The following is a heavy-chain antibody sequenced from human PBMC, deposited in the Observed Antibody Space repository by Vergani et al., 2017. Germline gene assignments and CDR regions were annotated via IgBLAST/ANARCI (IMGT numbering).Heavy chain of an antibody. CDR3: AKANPRNNGCDYRCSGRAMDD. D-gene: IGHD5-12*01. Sequence: EVQLLESGGDLVQPGGSLRLSCAASGFTFNHYAMNWVRQAPGKGLEWVSGISGSGGSTYYAGSVKGRFTISRDSSKNTLYLQMNSLSAGDTAVYYCAKANPRNNGCDYRCSGRAMDDWGQGTTVTVSS. CDR1: GFTFNHYA. CDR2: ISGSGGST. V-gene: IGHV3-23*01. J-gene: IGHJ6*02.